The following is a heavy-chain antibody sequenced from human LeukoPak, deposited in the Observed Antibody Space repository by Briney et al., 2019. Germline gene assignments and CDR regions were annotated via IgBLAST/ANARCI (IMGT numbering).Heavy chain of an antibody. CDR2: IFSRSESI. CDR1: GFTFGAYT. CDR3: ARTYGDPTHYGYYYYGMDV. D-gene: IGHD4-17*01. Sequence: GGSLRLSCAASGFTFGAYTMNWVRQAPGKGLEWVSCIFSRSESIFYADSVKGRFTISRDNSKNTLYLQMNSLRAEDTAVYYCARTYGDPTHYGYYYYGMDVWGQGTTVTVSS. V-gene: IGHV3-21*01. J-gene: IGHJ6*02.